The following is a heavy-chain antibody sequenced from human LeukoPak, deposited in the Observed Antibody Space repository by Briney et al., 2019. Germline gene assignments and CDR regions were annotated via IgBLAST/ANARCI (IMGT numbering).Heavy chain of an antibody. D-gene: IGHD3-3*01. CDR2: INHSGST. CDR1: GGSFSGYY. J-gene: IGHJ5*02. V-gene: IGHV4-34*01. CDR3: ARSSRGFLEWLLPNWFDP. Sequence: PSETLSLTCAVYGGSFSGYYWSWIRQPPGKGLEWIGEINHSGSTYYNPSLKSRVTISVDTSKNQFSLKLSSVTAADTAVYYCARSSRGFLEWLLPNWFDPWGQGTLVTVSS.